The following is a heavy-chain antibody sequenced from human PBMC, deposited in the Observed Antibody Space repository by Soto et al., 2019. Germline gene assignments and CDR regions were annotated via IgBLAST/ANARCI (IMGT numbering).Heavy chain of an antibody. Sequence: KTSETLSLTCAVSGGSISSSNWGSWVRQPPGKGLEWIGEIYHSGSTNYNPSLKSRVTISVDKSKNQFSLKLSSVTAADTAVYYCARIPHCSGVTCYSLFDYWGQGTLVTVSS. V-gene: IGHV4-4*02. CDR2: IYHSGST. D-gene: IGHD2-15*01. CDR1: GGSISSSNW. CDR3: ARIPHCSGVTCYSLFDY. J-gene: IGHJ4*02.